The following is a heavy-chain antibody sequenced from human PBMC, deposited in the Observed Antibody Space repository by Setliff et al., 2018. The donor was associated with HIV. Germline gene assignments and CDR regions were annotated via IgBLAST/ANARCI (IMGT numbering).Heavy chain of an antibody. CDR1: GFTFRNYW. CDR2: IDGDGSGT. V-gene: IGHV3-74*01. CDR3: VRDPIEGYPDYFDY. Sequence: GGSLRLSCAASGFTFRNYWMHWVRQAPGKGLVWVSRIDGDGSGTSYADSVQGRFTISRDNAKNTLYLQMNSLRAEDTAVYYCVRDPIEGYPDYFDYWGQGTLVTVSS. J-gene: IGHJ4*02. D-gene: IGHD1-26*01.